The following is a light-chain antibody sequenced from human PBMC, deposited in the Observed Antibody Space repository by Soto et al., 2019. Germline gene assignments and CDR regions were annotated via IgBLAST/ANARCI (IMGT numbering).Light chain of an antibody. V-gene: IGKV4-1*01. CDR1: QSVLYSPNNKNY. Sequence: DIVMTQSPDSLAVSLGERATINCKSSQSVLYSPNNKNYLAWYQQKPGQPPKLLVYWASTRESGVPDRFSGSGCGTAFTLTITTLQAEGAAVEYCHQKHSAPQSFGPGTKVEIK. CDR2: WAS. CDR3: HQKHSAPQS. J-gene: IGKJ1*01.